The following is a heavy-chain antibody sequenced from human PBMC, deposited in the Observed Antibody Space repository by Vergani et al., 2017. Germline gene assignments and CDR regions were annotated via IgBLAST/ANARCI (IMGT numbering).Heavy chain of an antibody. CDR2: IYPGDSDT. D-gene: IGHD4-11*01. Sequence: EVQLVQSGAEVKQPGASLKISCKCSGYSFTSYWIGWVRQMPGKGLEWMGSIYPGDSDTRYSPSFQGQVTISADKSISTAYLQWSSLKASDTAMYYCAGSYSNYYNGMDVWGQGTTVTVSS. CDR1: GYSFTSYW. CDR3: AGSYSNYYNGMDV. V-gene: IGHV5-51*03. J-gene: IGHJ6*02.